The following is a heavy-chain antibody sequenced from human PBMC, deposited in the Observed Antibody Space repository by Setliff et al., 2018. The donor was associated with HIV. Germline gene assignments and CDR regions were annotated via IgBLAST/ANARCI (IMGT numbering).Heavy chain of an antibody. CDR3: ARDGYYNSWSGYGYHYFYYMDV. D-gene: IGHD3-3*01. CDR2: INPSGGTI. Sequence: ASVKVSCKASGYTFTSYYMHWVRQAPGQGLEWMGIINPSGGTISYAQKFQGRVTMTGDTSTSTVYMELSSLRSEDTAVYYCARDGYYNSWSGYGYHYFYYMDVWGKGATVTVSS. J-gene: IGHJ6*03. CDR1: GYTFTSYY. V-gene: IGHV1-46*01.